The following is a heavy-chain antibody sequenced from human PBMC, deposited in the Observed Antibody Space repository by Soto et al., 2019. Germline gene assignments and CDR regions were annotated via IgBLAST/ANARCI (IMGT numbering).Heavy chain of an antibody. CDR1: GLTFSSYG. J-gene: IGHJ4*02. D-gene: IGHD5-12*01. Sequence: GGSLRLSCAAAGLTFSSYGMHWVRQAPGKGLEWVAVIWYDGSNKYYADSVKGRFTISRDNSKNTLYLQMNSLRAEDTAVYYCARGPYSGYENVDYWGQGTLVTVSS. CDR2: IWYDGSNK. CDR3: ARGPYSGYENVDY. V-gene: IGHV3-33*01.